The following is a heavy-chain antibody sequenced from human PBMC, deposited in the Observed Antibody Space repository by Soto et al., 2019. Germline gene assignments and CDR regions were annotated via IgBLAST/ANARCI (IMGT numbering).Heavy chain of an antibody. J-gene: IGHJ4*02. Sequence: GGSLRLSCAASGFTFSNHWMTWVRQAPGKGLEWVASVNQDGSEKYSVNSAKGRFTISRDNAKNSLYLQMNSLRVGDTALYYCARSSHLSRSYLDYWGQGAVVTVSS. CDR3: ARSSHLSRSYLDY. V-gene: IGHV3-7*03. CDR2: VNQDGSEK. CDR1: GFTFSNHW.